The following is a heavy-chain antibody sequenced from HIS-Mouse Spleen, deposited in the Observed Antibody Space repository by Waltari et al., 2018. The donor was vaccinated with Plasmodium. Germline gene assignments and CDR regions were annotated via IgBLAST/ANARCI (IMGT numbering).Heavy chain of an antibody. CDR3: ARGGLITGTLYYYYGMDV. CDR2: INPNSGGT. V-gene: IGHV1-2*02. Sequence: QVQLVQSGAEVKKHGASVKVSCKASGSAFTGDYMHWVRQAPGQGLEWMGWINPNSGGTNYAQKFQGRVTMTRDTSISTAYMELSRLRSDDTAVYYCARGGLITGTLYYYYGMDVWGQGTTVTVSS. J-gene: IGHJ6*02. D-gene: IGHD1-7*01. CDR1: GSAFTGDY.